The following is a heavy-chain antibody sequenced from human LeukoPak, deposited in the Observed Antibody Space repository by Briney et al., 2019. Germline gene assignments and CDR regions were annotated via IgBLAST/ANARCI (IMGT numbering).Heavy chain of an antibody. CDR3: ASRSITWYKTGNWFDA. CDR1: GFTFSSYS. V-gene: IGHV3-48*01. D-gene: IGHD6-13*01. Sequence: GGSLRLSCAAYGFTFSSYSMNWVRQSPGKGLECVSYISSGGDTIYYADSVKGGFTIYRDNANNSLYLQMNSQRADHTAVYNCASRSITWYKTGNWFDARGQGALVTLSS. CDR2: ISSGGDTI. J-gene: IGHJ5*02.